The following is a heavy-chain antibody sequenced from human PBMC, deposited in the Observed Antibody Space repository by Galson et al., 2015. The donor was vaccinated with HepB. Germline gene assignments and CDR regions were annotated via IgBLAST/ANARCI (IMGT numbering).Heavy chain of an antibody. D-gene: IGHD1-7*01. CDR3: AKERPYWNYDLFRNYFDY. V-gene: IGHV3-23*01. J-gene: IGHJ4*02. CDR2: ISGSGGST. Sequence: SLRLSCAASGFTFSSYAMSWVRQAPGKGLEWVSAISGSGGSTYYADSVKGRFTISRDNSKNTLYLQMNSLRAEDTAVYYCAKERPYWNYDLFRNYFDYWGQGTLVTVSS. CDR1: GFTFSSYA.